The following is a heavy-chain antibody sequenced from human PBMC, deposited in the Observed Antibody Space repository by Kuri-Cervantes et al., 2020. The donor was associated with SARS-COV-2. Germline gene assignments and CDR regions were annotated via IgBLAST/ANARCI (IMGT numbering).Heavy chain of an antibody. V-gene: IGHV4-59*08. Sequence: GSLRLSCTVSGGSISSYYWSWIRQPPGKGLEWIGYIYYSGSTNYNPSLKSRVTISVDTSKNQYSLKLSSVTAADTAVYYCARQGTYGSSGWALEDFDYWGQGTLVTVSS. CDR3: ARQGTYGSSGWALEDFDY. D-gene: IGHD6-19*01. CDR1: GGSISSYY. CDR2: IYYSGST. J-gene: IGHJ4*02.